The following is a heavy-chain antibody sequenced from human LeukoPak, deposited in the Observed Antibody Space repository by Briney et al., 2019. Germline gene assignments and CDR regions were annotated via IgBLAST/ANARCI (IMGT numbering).Heavy chain of an antibody. D-gene: IGHD5-24*01. CDR3: AKDNRFGMALGY. CDR2: ISGSGGST. Sequence: GGSLRLSCAASGFTFSSYWMIWVRQAPGKGLEWVSAISGSGGSTYYADSVKGRFTISRDNSKNTLYLQMNSLRAEDTAVYYCAKDNRFGMALGYWGQGTLVTVSS. J-gene: IGHJ4*02. CDR1: GFTFSSYW. V-gene: IGHV3-23*01.